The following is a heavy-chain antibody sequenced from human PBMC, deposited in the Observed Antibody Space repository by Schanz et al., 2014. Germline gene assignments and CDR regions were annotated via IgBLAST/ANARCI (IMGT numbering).Heavy chain of an antibody. CDR2: INPSGGST. D-gene: IGHD6-13*01. V-gene: IGHV1-46*03. Sequence: QVQVEQSGPEVKKPGASVKVSCKASGYTFTSDSMHWVRQAPGQGLEWMGMINPSGGSTTYAQKFQGRVTMARDTSTSTVYMELSSLRSEDTAVYYCARDGVDAAAGGNYWGEGTLVTVSS. CDR3: ARDGVDAAAGGNY. J-gene: IGHJ4*02. CDR1: GYTFTSDS.